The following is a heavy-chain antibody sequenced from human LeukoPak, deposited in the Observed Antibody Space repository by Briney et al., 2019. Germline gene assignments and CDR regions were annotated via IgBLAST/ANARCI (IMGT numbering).Heavy chain of an antibody. CDR2: TYYRSKWYN. V-gene: IGHV6-1*01. CDR3: ARSFGAGIGRRVAFDI. Sequence: SQTLSLTCAISGDSVSSNSAAWNWIRQSPSRGLEWLGRTYYRSKWYNDYAVSVKSRITINPDTSKNQFSLQLNSVTPEDTAVYYCARSFGAGIGRRVAFDIWGQGTMVTVSS. CDR1: GDSVSSNSAA. D-gene: IGHD6-13*01. J-gene: IGHJ3*02.